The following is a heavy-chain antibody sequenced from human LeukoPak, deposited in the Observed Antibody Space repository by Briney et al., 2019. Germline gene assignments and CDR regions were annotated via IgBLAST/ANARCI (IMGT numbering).Heavy chain of an antibody. CDR2: ISPSGGST. Sequence: GASVTVSCTASGYTFTTYYIHWVRQAPGQGLEWMGIISPSGGSTTYAQKFQDRVTMTRDTSTSTVYMELSSLRSEDTAVYYCARTSGYTFAYWGQGTRVTVSS. D-gene: IGHD3-22*01. CDR3: ARTSGYTFAY. J-gene: IGHJ4*02. CDR1: GYTFTTYY. V-gene: IGHV1-46*01.